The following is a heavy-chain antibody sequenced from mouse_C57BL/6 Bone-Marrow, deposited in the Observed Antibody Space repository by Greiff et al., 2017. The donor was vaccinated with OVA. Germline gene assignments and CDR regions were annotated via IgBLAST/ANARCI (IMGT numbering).Heavy chain of an antibody. CDR1: GFTFSSYT. Sequence: EVMLVESGGGLVKPGASLKLSCAASGFTFSSYTMPWVRQTPEKRLEWIATISGGGGNTYYPDNVKGRFTISRDNAKNTLYLQMSSLRSEDTALYYCARDYYGSSYERNFDYGGQGTTLTVSS. CDR2: ISGGGGNT. D-gene: IGHD1-1*01. CDR3: ARDYYGSSYERNFDY. J-gene: IGHJ2*01. V-gene: IGHV5-9*01.